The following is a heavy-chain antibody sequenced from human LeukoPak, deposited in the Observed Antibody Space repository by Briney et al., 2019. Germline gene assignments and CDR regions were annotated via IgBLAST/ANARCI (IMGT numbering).Heavy chain of an antibody. D-gene: IGHD2-8*02. Sequence: SESLSPTCAVYARSLSGYYCSWIRQPPGRGLEWNGEINHSGNTNYNPSLKSRVTISVAPSKKQFSLKLSSVTASDTAVYYCARGIPGRSIDYWGQGTLVTVSS. CDR2: INHSGNT. J-gene: IGHJ4*02. CDR1: ARSLSGYY. V-gene: IGHV4-34*01. CDR3: ARGIPGRSIDY.